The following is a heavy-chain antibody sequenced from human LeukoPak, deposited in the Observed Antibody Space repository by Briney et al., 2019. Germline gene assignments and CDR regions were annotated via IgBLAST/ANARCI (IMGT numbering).Heavy chain of an antibody. D-gene: IGHD1-26*01. Sequence: PSETLSLTCSVSDGSINSYYWNWIRRPPGKGLEWIGYIYYNGNTNYSPSLKSRVTMSVDTSKNLISLMVSSVTAADTAVYYCARGRSNYYGMDVWGQGTTVTVSS. CDR1: DGSINSYY. V-gene: IGHV4-59*01. J-gene: IGHJ6*02. CDR2: IYYNGNT. CDR3: ARGRSNYYGMDV.